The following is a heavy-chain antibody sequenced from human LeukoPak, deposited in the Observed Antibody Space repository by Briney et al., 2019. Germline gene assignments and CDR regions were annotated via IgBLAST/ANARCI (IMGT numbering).Heavy chain of an antibody. Sequence: GGSLRLSCAASGFTFSSYAMSWVRQAPGKGLDWVSAISGSGGSTYYADSVKSRFTISRDSSKSTLCLQMNSLRAEDTAVYYCAKQLGYCSDGSCYFPYWGQGTLVTVSS. CDR3: AKQLGYCSDGSCYFPY. J-gene: IGHJ4*02. D-gene: IGHD2-15*01. CDR1: GFTFSSYA. V-gene: IGHV3-23*01. CDR2: ISGSGGST.